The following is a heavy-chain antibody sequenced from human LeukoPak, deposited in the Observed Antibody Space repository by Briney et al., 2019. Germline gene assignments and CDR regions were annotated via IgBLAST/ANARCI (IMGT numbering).Heavy chain of an antibody. Sequence: GGSLRLSCAASGFTFSSYAMSWVRQAPGKGMKWVSAISGSGGSTYYAHSLKSRFTISTDNSKNTLYLQMNSLRAEDTAVYYCAKAGGLSDDWYFDLWGRGTLVTVSS. CDR2: ISGSGGST. V-gene: IGHV3-23*01. CDR1: GFTFSSYA. J-gene: IGHJ2*01. D-gene: IGHD3-16*01. CDR3: AKAGGLSDDWYFDL.